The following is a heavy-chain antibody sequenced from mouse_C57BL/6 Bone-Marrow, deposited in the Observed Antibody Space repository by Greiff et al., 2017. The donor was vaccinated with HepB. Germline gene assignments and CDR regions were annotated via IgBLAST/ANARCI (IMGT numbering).Heavy chain of an antibody. D-gene: IGHD2-4*01. CDR1: GFTFSSYA. Sequence: EVKLVESGGGLVKPGGSLKLSCAASGFTFSSYAMSWVRQTPEKRLEWVATISDGGSYTYYPDNVKGRFTISRDNAKNNLYLQMSHLKSEDTAMYYCACVDYEPYRAWFAYWGQGTLVTVSA. J-gene: IGHJ3*01. V-gene: IGHV5-4*03. CDR3: ACVDYEPYRAWFAY. CDR2: ISDGGSYT.